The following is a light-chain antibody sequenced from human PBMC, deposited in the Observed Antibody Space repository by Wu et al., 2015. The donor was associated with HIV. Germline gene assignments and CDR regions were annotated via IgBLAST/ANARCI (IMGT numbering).Light chain of an antibody. CDR3: QQYYSYRT. J-gene: IGKJ1*01. Sequence: DIQMTQSPSSLSASVGDRVTITCRASQGISNFLAWYQQKPGKAPKLLIYAASTLQSGVPSRFSGSGSGTDFTLTISCLQSEDFATYYCQQYYSYRTFGQGTKVEIK. V-gene: IGKV1-16*01. CDR1: QGISNF. CDR2: AAS.